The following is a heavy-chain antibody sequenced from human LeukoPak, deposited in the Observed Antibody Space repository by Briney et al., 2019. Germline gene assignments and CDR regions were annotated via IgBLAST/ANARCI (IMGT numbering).Heavy chain of an antibody. CDR2: ISSSGSTI. CDR3: ARDSPTYYYDSSGCSHGLNDAFDI. V-gene: IGHV3-11*04. CDR1: GFTFSDYY. Sequence: GGSLRLSCAASGFTFSDYYMSWIRQAPGKGLEWVSYISSSGSTIYYADSVKGRFTISRDNAKNSLYLQMNSLRAEDTAVYYCARDSPTYYYDSSGCSHGLNDAFDIWGQGTMVTVSS. D-gene: IGHD3-22*01. J-gene: IGHJ3*02.